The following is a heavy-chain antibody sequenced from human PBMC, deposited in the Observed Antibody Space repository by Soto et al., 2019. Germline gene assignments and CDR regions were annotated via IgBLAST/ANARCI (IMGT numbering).Heavy chain of an antibody. CDR2: ISGDGGNT. J-gene: IGHJ4*02. D-gene: IGHD6-13*01. Sequence: GGSLRLSCAASGFNFRAYAMSWVRQAPGKGLEWVSAISGDGGNTYYADSVKGRIRIFRDNSGSMLYMQINDLRAEDTAVYYCAKDAVFLIAAGGRQFDSWGQGVRVTVSS. V-gene: IGHV3-23*01. CDR1: GFNFRAYA. CDR3: AKDAVFLIAAGGRQFDS.